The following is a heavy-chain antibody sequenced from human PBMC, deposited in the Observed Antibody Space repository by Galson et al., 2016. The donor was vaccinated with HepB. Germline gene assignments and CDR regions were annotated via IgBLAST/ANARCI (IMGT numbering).Heavy chain of an antibody. CDR2: IGSKTYGGTT. D-gene: IGHD1-1*01. Sequence: SLRLSCAASGFTFGDYGMSWFRQAPGKGLEWVGFIGSKTYGGTTEYAASVKGRFTIPRDDSKSIAYLQMTSLKTEDTAVYYCSRERGGRYNWNDYYFDFWGRGTLVTVSS. V-gene: IGHV3-49*03. CDR3: SRERGGRYNWNDYYFDF. J-gene: IGHJ4*02. CDR1: GFTFGDYG.